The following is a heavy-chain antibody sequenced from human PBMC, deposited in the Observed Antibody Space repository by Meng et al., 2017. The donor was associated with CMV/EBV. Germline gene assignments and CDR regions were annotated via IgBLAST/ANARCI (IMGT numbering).Heavy chain of an antibody. Sequence: VQLPESGPGLVKPSATLSLTCTVSGGSISSYYWSWIRQPAGKGLEWIGRIYTSGSTNYNPSLKSRVTMSVDTSKNQFSLKLSSVTAADTAVYYCARHGDTAMVVGIDYWGQGTLVTVSS. V-gene: IGHV4-4*07. CDR1: GGSISSYY. CDR2: IYTSGST. D-gene: IGHD5-18*01. CDR3: ARHGDTAMVVGIDY. J-gene: IGHJ4*02.